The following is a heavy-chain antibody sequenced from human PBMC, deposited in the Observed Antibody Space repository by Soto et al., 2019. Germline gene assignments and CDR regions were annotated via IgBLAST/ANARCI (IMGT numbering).Heavy chain of an antibody. CDR3: ARWDIVATHFDY. CDR2: IYYRGRT. Sequence: SETLSLTCTVSGGSITSYYWSWIRQPPGKGLEWIGYIYYRGRTNYNPSLKSRVTISVDTSKNQFSLKLSPVTAADTAVYYCARWDIVATHFDYWGQGTLVTVSS. J-gene: IGHJ4*02. V-gene: IGHV4-59*01. D-gene: IGHD5-12*01. CDR1: GGSITSYY.